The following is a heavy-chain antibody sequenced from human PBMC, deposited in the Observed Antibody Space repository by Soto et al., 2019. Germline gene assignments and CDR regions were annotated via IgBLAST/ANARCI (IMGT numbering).Heavy chain of an antibody. V-gene: IGHV3-30*18. CDR3: AKDRRVSIPGPYYFDY. CDR2: ISYDGSNK. Sequence: GGSLRLSCAASGFTFSSYGMHWVRQAPGKGLEWVAVISYDGSNKYYADSVKGRLTISRDNSKNTLYLQMNSLRPEDTAVYYCAKDRRVSIPGPYYFDYWGQGTLVTVSS. CDR1: GFTFSSYG. J-gene: IGHJ4*02.